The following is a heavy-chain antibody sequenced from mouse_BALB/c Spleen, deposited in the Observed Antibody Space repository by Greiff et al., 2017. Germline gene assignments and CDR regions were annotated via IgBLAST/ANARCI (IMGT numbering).Heavy chain of an antibody. J-gene: IGHJ4*01. CDR2: ISSGGGST. V-gene: IGHV5-12-1*01. CDR3: ARHYYAPYAMDY. D-gene: IGHD1-1*01. Sequence: EVQRVESGGGLVKPGGSLKLSCAASGFAFSSYDMSWVRQTPEKRLEWVAYISSGGGSTYYPDTVKGRFTISRDNAKNTLYLQMSSQKSEDTAMYYCARHYYAPYAMDYWGQGTSVTVSS. CDR1: GFAFSSYD.